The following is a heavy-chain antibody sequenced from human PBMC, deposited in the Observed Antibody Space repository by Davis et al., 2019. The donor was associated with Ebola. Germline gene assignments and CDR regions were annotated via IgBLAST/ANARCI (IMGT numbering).Heavy chain of an antibody. V-gene: IGHV1-8*01. Sequence: ASVKVSCQASGYTFTSYDINWVRQAPGQGLEWMGWMNPNSGNTGYAQKFQGRVTMTRNNSISTAYMELSSLRSEDTAIYYYARPYLPYYDSSGCHDAFDMWGQGTMVTVSS. D-gene: IGHD3-22*01. CDR1: GYTFTSYD. CDR2: MNPNSGNT. CDR3: ARPYLPYYDSSGCHDAFDM. J-gene: IGHJ3*02.